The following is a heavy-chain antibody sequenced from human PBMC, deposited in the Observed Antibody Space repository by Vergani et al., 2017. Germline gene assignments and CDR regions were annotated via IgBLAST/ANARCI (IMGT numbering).Heavy chain of an antibody. J-gene: IGHJ6*03. CDR3: AQGYYYYMDV. CDR1: GFSLTTGGEG. CDR2: VYWNDDK. Sequence: QITLRESGPTLVKPTQTLTLTCTFSGFSLTTGGEGVGWIRQPPGRALEWLAFVYWNDDKRYSPSLKNRLTITKDTSKNQVVLTMTNIDPMDTATYYCAQGYYYYMDVWGQGTTVTVSS. V-gene: IGHV2-5*01.